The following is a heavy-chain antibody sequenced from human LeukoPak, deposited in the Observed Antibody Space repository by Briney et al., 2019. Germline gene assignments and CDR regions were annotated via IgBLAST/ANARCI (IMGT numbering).Heavy chain of an antibody. V-gene: IGHV3-66*01. CDR2: IYSGGST. Sequence: GGSLRLSCAASGFTVSSNYMSWVRQAPGKGLDWVSVIYSGGSTYYAYSVKGRFTISRDNSKNTLYLQMNSLRAEDTAVYYCAREQALGAFDIWGQGTMVTVSS. D-gene: IGHD7-27*01. CDR1: GFTVSSNY. J-gene: IGHJ3*02. CDR3: AREQALGAFDI.